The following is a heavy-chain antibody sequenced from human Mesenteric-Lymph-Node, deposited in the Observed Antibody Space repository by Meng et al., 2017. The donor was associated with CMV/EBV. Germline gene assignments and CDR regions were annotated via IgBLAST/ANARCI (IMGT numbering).Heavy chain of an antibody. J-gene: IGHJ6*02. Sequence: SETLSLTCAVYGGSFSGYYCSWIRQPPGKGLEWIGEINHSGSTNYNPSLKSRATISMDTSKNQFSLKLSSVTAADTALYYCARGQVVTRAIFRHYYGLDVWGQGTTVTVSS. CDR1: GGSFSGYY. CDR3: ARGQVVTRAIFRHYYGLDV. CDR2: INHSGST. D-gene: IGHD2-21*02. V-gene: IGHV4-34*01.